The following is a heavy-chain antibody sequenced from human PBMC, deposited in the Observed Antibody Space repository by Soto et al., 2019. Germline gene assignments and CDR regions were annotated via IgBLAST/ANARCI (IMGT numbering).Heavy chain of an antibody. V-gene: IGHV1-18*01. CDR3: ATYDNWNYYFDY. CDR2: ISAYNGNT. Sequence: ASVKVSCKASGYTFTSYGISWVRQAPGQGLECMGWISAYNGNTNYAQKLQGRVTMTTDTSTSTAYMELRSLRSDDTAVYYCATYDNWNYYFDYWGQGTLVTVSS. D-gene: IGHD1-7*01. CDR1: GYTFTSYG. J-gene: IGHJ4*02.